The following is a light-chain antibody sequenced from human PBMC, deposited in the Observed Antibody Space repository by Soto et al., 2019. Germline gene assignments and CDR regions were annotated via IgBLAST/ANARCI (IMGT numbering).Light chain of an antibody. V-gene: IGLV1-44*01. CDR2: SNN. Sequence: QSVLTQPPSASGTPGQRVTISCSGSSSNIGSNTVNWYQQLPGTAPKLLIYSNNQRPSGVPDRFSGSKSGTSASLAISGIQSEDEADYYCAAWDDSLNGYVFGTGPKLTVL. CDR1: SSNIGSNT. CDR3: AAWDDSLNGYV. J-gene: IGLJ1*01.